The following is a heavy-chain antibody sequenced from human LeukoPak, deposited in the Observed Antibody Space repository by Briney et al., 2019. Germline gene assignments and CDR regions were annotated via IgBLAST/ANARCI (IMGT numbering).Heavy chain of an antibody. D-gene: IGHD3-10*01. J-gene: IGHJ4*02. Sequence: QAGGSLRLSCAASGFTVSSNYMSWVRQAPGKGLEWVSVIYSGGSTYYADSVKGRFTISRDNSKNTLYLQMNSLRAEDTAVYYCARERWYGSGSSSWGQGTLVTVSS. CDR3: ARERWYGSGSSS. V-gene: IGHV3-53*01. CDR2: IYSGGST. CDR1: GFTVSSNY.